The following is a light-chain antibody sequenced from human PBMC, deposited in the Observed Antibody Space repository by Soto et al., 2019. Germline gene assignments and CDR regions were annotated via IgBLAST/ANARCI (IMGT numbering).Light chain of an antibody. CDR1: QSVSSTY. CDR3: QQSGNSPLT. V-gene: IGKV3-20*01. CDR2: GAS. Sequence: IVLTQSPATLSLSPGKRATLSCRASQSVSSTYLAWYQQKPGQAPRLLLYGASSRATGIPDRFSGSGSGTDFTLTISRLEPEDFAVYFCQQSGNSPLTFGQGTRLEIK. J-gene: IGKJ5*01.